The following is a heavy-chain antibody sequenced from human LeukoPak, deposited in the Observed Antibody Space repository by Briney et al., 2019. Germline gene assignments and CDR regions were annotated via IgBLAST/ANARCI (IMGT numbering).Heavy chain of an antibody. CDR2: FDPEDGET. J-gene: IGHJ3*02. Sequence: GASVKVSCKVSGYTLTELSMHWGRQAPGKGLEWMGGFDPEDGETIYAQKFQGRVTMTEDTSTDTAYMELSSLRSEDTAVYYCARRYYYGSGSPLDAFDIWGQGTMVTVSS. CDR3: ARRYYYGSGSPLDAFDI. V-gene: IGHV1-24*01. CDR1: GYTLTELS. D-gene: IGHD3-10*01.